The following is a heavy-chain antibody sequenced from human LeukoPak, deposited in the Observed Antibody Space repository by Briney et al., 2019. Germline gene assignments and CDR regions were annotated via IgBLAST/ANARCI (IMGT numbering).Heavy chain of an antibody. V-gene: IGHV3-23*01. CDR3: AKRGHYYDSSGYSVLLLDY. CDR2: ISGSGGST. D-gene: IGHD3-22*01. CDR1: GFTFSSYA. Sequence: GGSLRLSCAASGFTFSSYAMSWVRQAPGKGLEWVSAISGSGGSTYYADSVKGRFTISRDNSKNTLYLQTNSLRAEDTAVYYCAKRGHYYDSSGYSVLLLDYWGQGTLVTVSS. J-gene: IGHJ4*02.